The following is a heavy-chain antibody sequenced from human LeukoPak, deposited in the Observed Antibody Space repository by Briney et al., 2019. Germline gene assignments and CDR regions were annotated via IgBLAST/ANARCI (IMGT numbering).Heavy chain of an antibody. CDR2: IWYDGSNT. D-gene: IGHD2-8*01. Sequence: GGSLRLSCAASGFTFKNFGMHWDRQAPGKGLEWVAFIWYDGSNTYYADSVKGRFTISRDKSKNTLYLQMNSLRAEDTAMYYCARDRSTKYFDYWGQGTLVTVSS. V-gene: IGHV3-33*01. CDR1: GFTFKNFG. J-gene: IGHJ4*02. CDR3: ARDRSTKYFDY.